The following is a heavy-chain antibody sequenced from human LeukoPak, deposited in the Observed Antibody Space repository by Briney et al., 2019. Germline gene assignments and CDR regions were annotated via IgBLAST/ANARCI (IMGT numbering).Heavy chain of an antibody. V-gene: IGHV3-7*01. D-gene: IGHD5-18*01. CDR2: VNQGGTGK. J-gene: IGHJ4*02. CDR1: GFSHSSQW. CDR3: ARGRIARLPYFDY. Sequence: GGSLRLSCAASGFSHSSQWMSWVRQAPGKGREWVAIVNQGGTGKYYVDSVKGRFTISRDNAENSLYLQMNSLRAEDTAVYYCARGRIARLPYFDYWGQGTLVTVSS.